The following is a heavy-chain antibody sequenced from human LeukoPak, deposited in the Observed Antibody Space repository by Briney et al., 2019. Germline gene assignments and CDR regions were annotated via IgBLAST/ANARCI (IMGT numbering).Heavy chain of an antibody. CDR2: ISAYNGNT. D-gene: IGHD6-13*01. V-gene: IGHV1-18*01. Sequence: GASVKVSCKASGYTFTSYGISWVRQAPGQGLEWMGLISAYNGNTNYAQKLQGRVTMTTDTSTSTAYMELRSLRSDDTAVYYCAREEELVSRGSYDYWGQGTLVTVSS. CDR3: AREEELVSRGSYDY. CDR1: GYTFTSYG. J-gene: IGHJ4*02.